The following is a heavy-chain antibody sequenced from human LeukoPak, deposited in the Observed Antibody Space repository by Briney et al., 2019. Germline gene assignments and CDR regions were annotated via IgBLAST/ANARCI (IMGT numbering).Heavy chain of an antibody. CDR1: GYTFTDYF. J-gene: IGHJ4*02. V-gene: IGHV1-2*02. D-gene: IGHD4-17*01. Sequence: GASVKVSCKISGYTFTDYFIHWVRQAPGQGLKWMGWTSPKSGDRKCTQKFRGRVTMTRDTSISTVYMELDRLTFDDTAVYFCARDNYGTLDYWGQGSLVTVSS. CDR2: TSPKSGDR. CDR3: ARDNYGTLDY.